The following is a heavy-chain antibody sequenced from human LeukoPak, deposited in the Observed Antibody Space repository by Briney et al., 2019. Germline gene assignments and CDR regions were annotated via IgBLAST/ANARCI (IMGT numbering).Heavy chain of an antibody. CDR2: IHPSSGVA. V-gene: IGHV1-2*02. CDR3: ARSPPIWNYVDYFDY. Sequence: WASVKVSCKASGYTFTAYYLNWVRQAPGQGPEWLGWIHPSSGVAKLPQRFQGRVTMARDTSITTAYMELSSLRSDDTAVYYCARSPPIWNYVDYFDYWGQGVLVSVSS. D-gene: IGHD1-7*01. J-gene: IGHJ4*02. CDR1: GYTFTAYY.